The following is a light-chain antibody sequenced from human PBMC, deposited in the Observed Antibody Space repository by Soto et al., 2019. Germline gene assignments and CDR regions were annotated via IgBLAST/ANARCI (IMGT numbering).Light chain of an antibody. Sequence: DIEMTQSPSSLSASVGDRVTVTCRAGQSISRNLNWYHQRPGKAPKLLIYSASTLQTGVPSRFSGSGSGTDFTLTISSLQPEDFAAYYCQQSDSCPFTFGPGTKVDI. CDR2: SAS. CDR1: QSISRN. V-gene: IGKV1-39*01. J-gene: IGKJ3*01. CDR3: QQSDSCPFT.